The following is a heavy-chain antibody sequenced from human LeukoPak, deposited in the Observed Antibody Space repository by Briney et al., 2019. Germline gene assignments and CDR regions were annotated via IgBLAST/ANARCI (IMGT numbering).Heavy chain of an antibody. D-gene: IGHD3-10*01. V-gene: IGHV5-51*01. J-gene: IGHJ4*02. CDR2: IYPGDSDT. CDR3: ARLIKGGDYYPYYFDY. CDR1: GYSFTNYW. Sequence: GESLKISCKGSGYSFTNYWIGWVRQMPGKGLEWMGIIYPGDSDTRYSPSFQGQVTISADKSIRTAYLQWSSLKASDNAMYYCARLIKGGDYYPYYFDYWGQGTLVTVSS.